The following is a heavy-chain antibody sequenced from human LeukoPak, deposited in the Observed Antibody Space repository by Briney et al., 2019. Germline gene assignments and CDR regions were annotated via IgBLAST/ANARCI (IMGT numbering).Heavy chain of an antibody. V-gene: IGHV1-2*02. CDR3: ARANFLYCSSTTCLFDY. D-gene: IGHD2-2*01. Sequence: ASVKVSCKASGYTFTDYYMHWVRQAPGQGFEWMGWINPNDGDTNYAQKFKGRVTMTRDTSISTAHMEVSRLRSDDTAVYYCARANFLYCSSTTCLFDYWGQGTLVTVSS. CDR1: GYTFTDYY. J-gene: IGHJ4*02. CDR2: INPNDGDT.